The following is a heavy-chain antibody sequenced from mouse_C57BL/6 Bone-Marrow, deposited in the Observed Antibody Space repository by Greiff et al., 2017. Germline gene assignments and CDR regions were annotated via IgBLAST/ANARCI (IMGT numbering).Heavy chain of an antibody. V-gene: IGHV5S21*01. D-gene: IGHD2-5*01. Sequence: EVKVEESGEGLVKPGGSLKLSCAASGFTFSSYAMSWVRQTPEKRLEWVAYISRGGDYIYYADTVKGRFTISRDNAMNTLYLQMSSLKSEDTAMYYCSRTGNSNPYAMDYWGQGTSVTVSS. CDR2: ISRGGDYI. CDR1: GFTFSSYA. J-gene: IGHJ4*01. CDR3: SRTGNSNPYAMDY.